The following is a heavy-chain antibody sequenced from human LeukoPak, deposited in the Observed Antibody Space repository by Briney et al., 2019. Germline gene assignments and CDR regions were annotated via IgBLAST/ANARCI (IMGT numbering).Heavy chain of an antibody. D-gene: IGHD6-13*01. CDR2: IYSGGST. CDR1: GFTVSSNY. J-gene: IGHJ4*02. V-gene: IGHV3-53*01. CDR3: ARVKAAAYFDY. Sequence: PGGSLRLSCAASGFTVSSNYMSWVRQAPGKGLEWVSVIYSGGSTYYADSVKGRFTISRDNSKNTLYRQMNSLRAEDTAVYYCARVKAAAYFDYWGQGTLVTVSS.